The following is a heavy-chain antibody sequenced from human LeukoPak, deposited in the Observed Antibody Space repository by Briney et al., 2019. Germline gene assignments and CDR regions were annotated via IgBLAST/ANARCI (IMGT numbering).Heavy chain of an antibody. Sequence: GGSLRLSCAASGFTFSSYWMSWVRQAPGKGLERVANIKQDGSEKYYVDSVKGRFTISRDNAKNSLYLQMNSLRAEDTAVYYCASRVGNYGGNSVDYWGQGTLVTVSS. D-gene: IGHD4-23*01. J-gene: IGHJ4*02. CDR3: ASRVGNYGGNSVDY. CDR1: GFTFSSYW. CDR2: IKQDGSEK. V-gene: IGHV3-7*01.